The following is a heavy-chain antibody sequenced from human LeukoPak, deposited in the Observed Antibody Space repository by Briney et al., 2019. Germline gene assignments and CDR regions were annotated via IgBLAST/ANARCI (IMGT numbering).Heavy chain of an antibody. CDR2: IRYDGSNK. V-gene: IGHV3-30*02. D-gene: IGHD3-9*01. CDR3: TKDPDYDILTGYPRGY. CDR1: GFTFSSYG. Sequence: GGSLRLSCAASGFTFSSYGMHWVRQAPGKGLEWVAFIRYDGSNKYYADSVKGRFTISRGNSKNTLYLQMNSLRADDTAVYYCTKDPDYDILTGYPRGYWGQGTLVTVSS. J-gene: IGHJ4*02.